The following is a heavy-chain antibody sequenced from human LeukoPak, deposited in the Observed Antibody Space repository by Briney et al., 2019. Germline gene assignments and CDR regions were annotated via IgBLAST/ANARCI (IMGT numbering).Heavy chain of an antibody. CDR2: IYYSGST. Sequence: SETLSLTCTVSDGSISSYYWSWIRQPPGKGLEWIGYIYYSGSTNYNPSLKSRVTISVDTSKNQFSLKLSSVTAADTAVYYCARQPGTVDYDFWSGYYGYYGMDVWGQGTTVTVSS. V-gene: IGHV4-59*01. D-gene: IGHD3-3*01. CDR1: DGSISSYY. CDR3: ARQPGTVDYDFWSGYYGYYGMDV. J-gene: IGHJ6*02.